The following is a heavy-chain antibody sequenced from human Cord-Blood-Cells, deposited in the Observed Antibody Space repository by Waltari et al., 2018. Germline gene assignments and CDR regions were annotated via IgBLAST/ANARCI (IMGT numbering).Heavy chain of an antibody. V-gene: IGHV5-51*01. CDR1: GYSFTSYW. CDR3: ARSAEGDGSLDY. D-gene: IGHD2-21*01. Sequence: EVQLVQSGAEVKKPGESLKISCKGSGYSFTSYWIGWVRQVPGKGLVWMGFIYTGKSDTRYRPSFQGQVTISADKSISTAYLQGSGLKASDTAMYYCARSAEGDGSLDYWGQGTLVTVSS. CDR2: IYTGKSDT. J-gene: IGHJ4*02.